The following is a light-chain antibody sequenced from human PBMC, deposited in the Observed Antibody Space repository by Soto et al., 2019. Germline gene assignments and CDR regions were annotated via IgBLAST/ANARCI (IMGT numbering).Light chain of an antibody. CDR3: AAWDDSLNGVV. J-gene: IGLJ2*01. V-gene: IGLV1-44*01. CDR1: SSNIGSNT. Sequence: QSALTQPPSASGTPGQRVTISCCGSSSNIGSNTVNWYQQLPGTAPKLLIYSNNQRPSGVPDRFSGSKSGTSASLAISGLQSEDEADYYCAAWDDSLNGVVFGGGTKVTVL. CDR2: SNN.